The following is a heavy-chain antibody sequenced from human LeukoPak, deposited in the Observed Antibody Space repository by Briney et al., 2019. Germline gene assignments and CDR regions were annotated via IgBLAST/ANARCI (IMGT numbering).Heavy chain of an antibody. CDR3: AREDSYGSSFDY. D-gene: IGHD5-18*01. V-gene: IGHV1-2*02. CDR1: GYTFTGYY. J-gene: IGHJ4*02. CDR2: INPNSGGT. Sequence: GATVKVSCKASGYTFTGYYMHWVRQAPGPGLEWMGWINPNSGGTNYAQKFQGRVTMTRDTSISTAYMELSRLRSDDTAVYYCAREDSYGSSFDYWGQGTLVTVSS.